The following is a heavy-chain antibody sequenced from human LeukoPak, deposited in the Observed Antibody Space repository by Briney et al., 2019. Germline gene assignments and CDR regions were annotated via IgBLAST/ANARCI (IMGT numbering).Heavy chain of an antibody. J-gene: IGHJ4*02. D-gene: IGHD2-2*01. CDR2: ISSSSSTI. CDR3: ARDDCSSTSCLGT. CDR1: GFTFSSYS. V-gene: IGHV3-48*04. Sequence: GGSLRLSCAASGFTFSSYSMNWVRQAPGKGLEWVSYISSSSSTIYYADSVKGRFTISRDNAKNSLYLQMNSLRAEDTAAYYCARDDCSSTSCLGTWGQGTLVTVSS.